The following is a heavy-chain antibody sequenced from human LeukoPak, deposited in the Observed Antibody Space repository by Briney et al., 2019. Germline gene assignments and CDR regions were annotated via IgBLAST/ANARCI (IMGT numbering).Heavy chain of an antibody. CDR3: AKDRAAAGTHHFDY. V-gene: IGHV3-43*01. CDR2: ISWDGGST. Sequence: GGSLRLSCAASGFPFHDYAVHWVRQAPGKGLEWVSLISWDGGSTYYADSAKGRFTISRDNSKNSLYLQMNSLRTEDTALYYCAKDRAAAGTHHFDYWGQGTLVTVSS. CDR1: GFPFHDYA. J-gene: IGHJ4*02. D-gene: IGHD6-13*01.